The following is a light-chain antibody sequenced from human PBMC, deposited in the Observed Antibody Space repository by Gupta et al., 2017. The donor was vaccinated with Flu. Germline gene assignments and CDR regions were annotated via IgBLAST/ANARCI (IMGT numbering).Light chain of an antibody. CDR2: EVS. V-gene: IGLV2-18*02. CDR1: SSDVGGYNR. CDR3: SSFTSRDTWA. Sequence: QSALTQPASVSGSPGQSITISCTGTSSDVGGYNRVSWYQQPPGTAPKLMISEVSNRPSGVPDRFSGSKSGNTASLTISGLQAEDEADYYCSSFTSRDTWAFGGGTKLTVL. J-gene: IGLJ3*02.